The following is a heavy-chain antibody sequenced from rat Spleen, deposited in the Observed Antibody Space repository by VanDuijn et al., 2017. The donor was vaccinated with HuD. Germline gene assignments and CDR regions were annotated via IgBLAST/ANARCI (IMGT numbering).Heavy chain of an antibody. V-gene: IGHV5-7*01. CDR1: GFTFSDYN. CDR2: ISYDGSST. D-gene: IGHD1-5*01. Sequence: EVQLVESGGGLVQPGRSLKLSCAASGFTFSDYNMAWVRQAPKKGLEWVATISYDGSSTYYRDSVKGRFTISRDNAKSTLYLQMNSLRSEDTATYYCTRYRYNPGYFDYWGQGVMVTVSS. CDR3: TRYRYNPGYFDY. J-gene: IGHJ2*01.